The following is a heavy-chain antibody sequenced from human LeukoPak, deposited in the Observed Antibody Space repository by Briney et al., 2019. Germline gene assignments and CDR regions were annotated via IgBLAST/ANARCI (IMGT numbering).Heavy chain of an antibody. CDR1: GGSISSYY. CDR3: AGTARVASEIDY. Sequence: WETLSLTCTVSGGSISSYYWSWIRQPPGKGLEWIGDIYYSGSTNYNPSPKSRVTISVDTSKNQFSLKLSSVTAADTGVYYCAGTARVASEIDYWGQGTLVTVSS. J-gene: IGHJ4*02. D-gene: IGHD5-12*01. CDR2: IYYSGST. V-gene: IGHV4-59*01.